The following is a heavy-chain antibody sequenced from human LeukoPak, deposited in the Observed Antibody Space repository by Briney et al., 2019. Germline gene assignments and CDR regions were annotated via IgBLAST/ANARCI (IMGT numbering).Heavy chain of an antibody. Sequence: SETLSLTCAVSGGSLSSSNWWSWVRQPPGKGLEWIGEIYHSWSTNYNPSLKSRVTISVDKSKNQFSLKLSSVTAADTAVYYCARGYCSSTSCYYYGMDVWGKGTTVTVSS. D-gene: IGHD2-2*01. V-gene: IGHV4-4*02. CDR1: GGSLSSSNW. J-gene: IGHJ6*04. CDR3: ARGYCSSTSCYYYGMDV. CDR2: IYHSWST.